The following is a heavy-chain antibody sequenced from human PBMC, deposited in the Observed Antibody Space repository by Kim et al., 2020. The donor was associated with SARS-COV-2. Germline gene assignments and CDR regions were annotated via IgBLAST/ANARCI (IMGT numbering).Heavy chain of an antibody. Sequence: TIYADSVRCRFTISRDSAKNRLYLQMNSLRAEDTAVYYCARDLRWLLYDFWGQGTLVTVSS. CDR3: ARDLRWLLYDF. V-gene: IGHV3-74*01. CDR2: T. J-gene: IGHJ4*02. D-gene: IGHD3-3*01.